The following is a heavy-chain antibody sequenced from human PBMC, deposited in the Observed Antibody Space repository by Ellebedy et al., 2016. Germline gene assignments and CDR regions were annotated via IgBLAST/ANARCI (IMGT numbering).Heavy chain of an antibody. CDR3: ASPTTVTTYGFDY. J-gene: IGHJ4*02. Sequence: GESLKISCAASGFTFSSYSMNWVRQAPGKGLEWVSSISSSSSYIYYADSVKGRFTISRDNAKNSLYLQMNSLRAEDTAVYYCASPTTVTTYGFDYWGQGTLVTVSS. V-gene: IGHV3-21*01. CDR2: ISSSSSYI. CDR1: GFTFSSYS. D-gene: IGHD4-17*01.